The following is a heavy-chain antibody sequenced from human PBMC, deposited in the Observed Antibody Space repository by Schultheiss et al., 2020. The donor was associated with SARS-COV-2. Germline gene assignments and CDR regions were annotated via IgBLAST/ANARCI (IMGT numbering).Heavy chain of an antibody. CDR2: ISGSGGST. CDR3: AHRVGASDY. Sequence: GGSLRLSCAASGFTFSSYAMSWVRQAPGKGLEWVSAISGSGGSTYYADSVKGRFTISRDNAKNSLYLQMNSLRAEDTAVYHCAHRVGASDYWGQGTLVTVSS. J-gene: IGHJ4*02. CDR1: GFTFSSYA. V-gene: IGHV3-23*01. D-gene: IGHD1-26*01.